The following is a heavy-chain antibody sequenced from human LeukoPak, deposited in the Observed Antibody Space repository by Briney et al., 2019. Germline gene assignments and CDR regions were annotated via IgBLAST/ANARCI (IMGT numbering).Heavy chain of an antibody. D-gene: IGHD4-11*01. CDR1: GFTFSSYA. CDR2: ISYDGNTI. CDR3: ARSGGLQKFDY. V-gene: IGHV3-30-3*01. J-gene: IGHJ4*02. Sequence: QPGGSLRLSCSASGFTFSSYALHWVRQAPGKGLQWVAVISYDGNTIHYADSVKGRFIISRDTSKNTLYLQMNSLRAEDTAVYYCARSGGLQKFDYWGQGTLVTVSS.